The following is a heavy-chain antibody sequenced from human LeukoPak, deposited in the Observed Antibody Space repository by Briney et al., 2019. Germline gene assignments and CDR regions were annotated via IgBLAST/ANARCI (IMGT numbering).Heavy chain of an antibody. V-gene: IGHV3-23*01. J-gene: IGHJ5*02. D-gene: IGHD4-17*01. CDR1: GFTFSSYA. CDR2: ISTSGGGT. CDR3: ARRPTVTTPLTA. Sequence: PGGSLRLSCAATGFTFSSYAMSWVRQTPGKGLEWVSGISTSGGGTYYADSVKGRFTISRDNSKNTLYLQMNSLRAEDTAVYYCARRPTVTTPLTAWGQGTLVTVSS.